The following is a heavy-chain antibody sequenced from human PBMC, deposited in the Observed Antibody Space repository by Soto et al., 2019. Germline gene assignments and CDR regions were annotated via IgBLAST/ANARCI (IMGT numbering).Heavy chain of an antibody. CDR2: IKQDGSEK. CDR1: GFTFSNYW. V-gene: IGHV3-7*04. D-gene: IGHD3-22*01. Sequence: EVQLVESGGGLVQPGGSLRLSCAASGFTFSNYWMSWVRQAPGKGLEWVANIKQDGSEKYVDSVKGRFTISRDNAKNSLYLQMNGLRAEDTAVYYCARARADYYDSSGYPLGYWGQGTLVTVSS. CDR3: ARARADYYDSSGYPLGY. J-gene: IGHJ4*02.